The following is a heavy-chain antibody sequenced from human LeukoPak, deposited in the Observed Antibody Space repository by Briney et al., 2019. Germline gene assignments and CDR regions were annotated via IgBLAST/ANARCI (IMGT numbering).Heavy chain of an antibody. V-gene: IGHV3-43D*03. CDR3: AKDMRGGSYNFDY. J-gene: IGHJ4*02. Sequence: PGGSLRLSCAASGFTFDDYAMHWVRQAPGKGLEWVSFISWDGGTTYYADSVKGRFTISRDNSKNSLYLQMNSLRAEDTALYYCAKDMRGGSYNFDYWGQGTLVTVSS. CDR1: GFTFDDYA. D-gene: IGHD1-26*01. CDR2: ISWDGGTT.